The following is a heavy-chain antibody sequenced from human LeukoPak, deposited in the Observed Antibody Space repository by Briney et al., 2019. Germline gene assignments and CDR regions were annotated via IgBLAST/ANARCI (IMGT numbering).Heavy chain of an antibody. J-gene: IGHJ5*02. D-gene: IGHD3-10*01. CDR3: ARDRLTTVRGGNWFDP. CDR2: INPNSGGT. Sequence: ASVKVSCKASGYTFTGYYMHWVRQAPGQGLEWMGWINPNSGGTNYAQKFQGRVTMTRDASISTAYMELSRLRSDDTAVYYCARDRLTTVRGGNWFDPWGQGTLVTVSS. V-gene: IGHV1-2*02. CDR1: GYTFTGYY.